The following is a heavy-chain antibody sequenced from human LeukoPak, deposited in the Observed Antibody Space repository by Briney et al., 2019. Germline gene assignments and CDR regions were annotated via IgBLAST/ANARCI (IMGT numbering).Heavy chain of an antibody. Sequence: SETLSLTCTVSGHSISNTFYWGWIRQSPGKGLEWIGSIHHSGNCFESGSTHYNPSLRSRVTVSADTSKNQFSLRLTSVTAADTAVYFCAKNATSGFFSDWGQGVLVTVSS. CDR1: GHSISNTFY. J-gene: IGHJ1*01. V-gene: IGHV4-28*01. D-gene: IGHD2-2*01. CDR2: IHHSGNCFESGST. CDR3: AKNATSGFFSD.